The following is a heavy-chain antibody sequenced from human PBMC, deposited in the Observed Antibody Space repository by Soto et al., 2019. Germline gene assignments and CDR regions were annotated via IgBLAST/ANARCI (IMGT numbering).Heavy chain of an antibody. J-gene: IGHJ6*02. CDR2: IPYDGSNK. CDR3: ARDLEQGDYYYYGMDV. CDR1: GFTFSNFA. Sequence: PGGSLRLCCAASGFTFSNFAIHWVRQAPGKGLEWVAVIPYDGSNKYYADSVKGRFTISRDNSKNTLYLQMNSLRAEDTAVYYCARDLEQGDYYYYGMDVWGQGTTVTVSS. V-gene: IGHV3-30-3*01.